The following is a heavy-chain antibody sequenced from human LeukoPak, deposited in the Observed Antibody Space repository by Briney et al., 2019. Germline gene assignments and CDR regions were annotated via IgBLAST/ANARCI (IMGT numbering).Heavy chain of an antibody. D-gene: IGHD5-18*01. Sequence: GGSLRLSCAASGFTFSSYEMNWVCQAPGQGLGLVSYIGNSGSPIYYADSVKGRFTISRDNAKNSLYLQMNSLRAEDTAVYYCARDPEYSYDYYFDYWGQGTLVTVSS. CDR1: GFTFSSYE. V-gene: IGHV3-48*03. CDR2: IGNSGSPI. CDR3: ARDPEYSYDYYFDY. J-gene: IGHJ4*02.